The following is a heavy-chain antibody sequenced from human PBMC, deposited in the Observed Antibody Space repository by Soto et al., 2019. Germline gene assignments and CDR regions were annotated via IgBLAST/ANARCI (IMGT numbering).Heavy chain of an antibody. Sequence: PSETLSLTCTVSGGSISSSSYYWGWIRQPPGKGLEWIGSIYYSGSTYYNPSLKSRVTISVDTSKNQFSLKLSSVTAADTAVYYCARVQGGGGAMVHNYWGQGTLVTVSS. J-gene: IGHJ4*02. V-gene: IGHV4-39*01. D-gene: IGHD5-18*01. CDR1: GGSISSSSYY. CDR3: ARVQGGGGAMVHNY. CDR2: IYYSGST.